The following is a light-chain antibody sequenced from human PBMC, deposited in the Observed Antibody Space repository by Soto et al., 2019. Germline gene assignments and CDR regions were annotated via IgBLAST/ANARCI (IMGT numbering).Light chain of an antibody. Sequence: LTQPHSMSESPGKTITISCTDSSGSIGSKFVQWYQQRPGSAPTTIIYEDNQRPSGVPNRFSGSIDRTSNSASLTISGLETEDEAEYFCQSYGGGIPVFGGGTKLTVL. J-gene: IGLJ2*01. V-gene: IGLV6-57*02. CDR3: QSYGGGIPV. CDR1: SGSIGSKF. CDR2: EDN.